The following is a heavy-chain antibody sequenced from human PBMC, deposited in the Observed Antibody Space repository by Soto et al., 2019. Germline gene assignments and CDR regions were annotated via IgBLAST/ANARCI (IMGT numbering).Heavy chain of an antibody. J-gene: IGHJ4*02. Sequence: QLVESGGGLIEPGRSLRLSCAASGFTFDDYAIHWVRQAPGKGLEWVSGISWNSAAIDYAVSVKGRFTIVRDNAMTSLYLQLNHLRPEDTAFYSCAKDRGSSSWDPIFDFWGQGILVTVSS. CDR2: ISWNSAAI. CDR3: AKDRGSSSWDPIFDF. D-gene: IGHD6-13*01. CDR1: GFTFDDYA. V-gene: IGHV3-9*01.